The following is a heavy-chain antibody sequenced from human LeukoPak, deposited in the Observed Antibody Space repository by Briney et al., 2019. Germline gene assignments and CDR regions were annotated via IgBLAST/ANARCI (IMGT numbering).Heavy chain of an antibody. CDR3: ARLRWDFDP. V-gene: IGHV4-39*01. Sequence: SETLSLTCTVSGGSISSSSYYWGWIRQPPGKGLEWMGSIYYSGSTYYNPSLKSRVTISVDTSKNQFSLKLSSVTAADTAVYYCARLRWDFDPWGQGTLVTVSS. CDR1: GGSISSSSYY. CDR2: IYYSGST. D-gene: IGHD4-23*01. J-gene: IGHJ5*02.